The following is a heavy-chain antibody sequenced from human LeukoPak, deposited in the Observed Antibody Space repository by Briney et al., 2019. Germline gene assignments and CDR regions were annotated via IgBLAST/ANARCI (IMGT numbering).Heavy chain of an antibody. CDR1: GDSMSSYY. Sequence: SETLSLTCTVSGDSMSSYYWSWLRQPPGKGLEWLGYIYYSGSTNYNPSLKSRVTISVDTSKNQFSLKKRSANAADTAVYYCAIHGNCYGYVRYWYFDLWGRGTLVTVSS. J-gene: IGHJ2*01. CDR2: IYYSGST. V-gene: IGHV4-59*08. CDR3: AIHGNCYGYVRYWYFDL. D-gene: IGHD5-18*01.